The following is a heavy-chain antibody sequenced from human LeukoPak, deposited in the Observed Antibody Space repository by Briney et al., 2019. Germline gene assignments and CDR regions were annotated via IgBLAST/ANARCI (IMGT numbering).Heavy chain of an antibody. D-gene: IGHD5-24*01. J-gene: IGHJ4*01. CDR1: GFTFSSYA. V-gene: IGHV3-30-3*01. CDR2: ISYDGSNK. CDR3: AREGSRDGYNLGYFDY. Sequence: TGRSLRLSCATSGFTFSSYAMHWVRQAPGKGLEWVAVISYDGSNKYYADSVKGRFTISRDNSKNTLYLQMNSLRAEDTAVYYCAREGSRDGYNLGYFDYWGQGTLVIVSS.